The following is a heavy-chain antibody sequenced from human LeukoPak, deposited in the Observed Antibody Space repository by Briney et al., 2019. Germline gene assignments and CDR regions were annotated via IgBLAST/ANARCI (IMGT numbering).Heavy chain of an antibody. J-gene: IGHJ4*02. V-gene: IGHV3-23*01. CDR2: ISVSGGT. CDR1: GFTFSIYA. Sequence: GGSLRLSCAATGFTFSIYAMSWVRQAPGKGLEWVSSISVSGGTYYADSVQGRFTISRDNSKNTLYLQMNSLRAEDTAVYYCAKRRTYQEYYFEYWGQGTLVTVSS. CDR3: AKRRTYQEYYFEY.